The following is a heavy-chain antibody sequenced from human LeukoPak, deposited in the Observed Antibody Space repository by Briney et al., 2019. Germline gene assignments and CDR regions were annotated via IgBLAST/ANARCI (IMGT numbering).Heavy chain of an antibody. J-gene: IGHJ4*02. CDR1: GFTFSNYW. CDR3: ARNLYYYDSSGYYYGGY. CDR2: INTDGSST. D-gene: IGHD3-22*01. V-gene: IGHV3-74*01. Sequence: TGGSLRLSCAASGFTFSNYWMHWVRQAPGKGLVWVSRINTDGSSTSYADSVKGRFTISRDNAKNTLCLQMNSLRAEDTAVYYCARNLYYYDSSGYYYGGYWGQGTLVTVSS.